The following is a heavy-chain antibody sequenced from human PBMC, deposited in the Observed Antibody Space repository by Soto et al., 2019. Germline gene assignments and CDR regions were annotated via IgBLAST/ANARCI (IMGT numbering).Heavy chain of an antibody. CDR2: IGAYNGNT. CDR3: ARDSDFGSGYAPPGLAF. D-gene: IGHD3-3*01. CDR1: GYTFTSYG. Sequence: TSVKVSCKASGYTFTSYGISWVRQAPGQGLEWMGWIGAYNGNTNYAQKLQGRVTMTTDTSTSTAYMELRSLRADDTAVYYCARDSDFGSGYAPPGLAFWGNGTPVPVS. J-gene: IGHJ6*03. V-gene: IGHV1-18*01.